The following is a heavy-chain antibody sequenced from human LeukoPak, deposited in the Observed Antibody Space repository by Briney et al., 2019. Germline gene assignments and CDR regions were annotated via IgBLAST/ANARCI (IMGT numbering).Heavy chain of an antibody. CDR3: ARESGVTTVTTYAFDI. Sequence: GSSVKVSCKASGGTFSSYAISWVRQAPGQGLEWMGGIIPIFGTANYAQKFQGRVTMTRDMSTSTVYMELSSLRSEDTAVYYCARESGVTTVTTYAFDIWGQGTMVTVSS. CDR2: IIPIFGTA. J-gene: IGHJ3*02. CDR1: GGTFSSYA. V-gene: IGHV1-69*05. D-gene: IGHD4-17*01.